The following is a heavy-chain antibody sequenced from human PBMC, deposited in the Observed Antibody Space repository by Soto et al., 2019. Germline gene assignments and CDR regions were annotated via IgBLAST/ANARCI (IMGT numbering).Heavy chain of an antibody. CDR3: AADPGYCSGGSCYFSYYYYYGMDV. V-gene: IGHV1-58*01. CDR2: IVVGSGNT. D-gene: IGHD2-15*01. CDR1: GFTFTSSA. Sequence: SVKVSCKASGFTFTSSAVQWVRQARGQRLEWIGWIVVGSGNTNYAQKFQERVTITRDMSTSTAYMELSSLRSEDTAVYYCAADPGYCSGGSCYFSYYYYYGMDVWGQGTTVTVSS. J-gene: IGHJ6*02.